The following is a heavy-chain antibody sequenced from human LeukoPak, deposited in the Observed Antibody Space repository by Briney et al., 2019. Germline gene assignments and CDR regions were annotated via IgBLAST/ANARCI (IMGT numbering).Heavy chain of an antibody. CDR2: IRPSNGNR. CDR3: ARDLERYYDLEGRSGY. D-gene: IGHD3-3*01. Sequence: GASVKVSCRTSGYDFSTYGITWVRQAPGQGLEYMGWIRPSNGNRNYAQKVQDRVTLTTDTSTSTVYMELRSLRSDDTAVYYCARDLERYYDLEGRSGYWGQGTLVTVSS. J-gene: IGHJ4*02. CDR1: GYDFSTYG. V-gene: IGHV1-18*01.